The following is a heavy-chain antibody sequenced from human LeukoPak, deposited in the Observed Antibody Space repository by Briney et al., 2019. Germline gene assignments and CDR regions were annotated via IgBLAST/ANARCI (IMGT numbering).Heavy chain of an antibody. D-gene: IGHD3-10*01. J-gene: IGHJ4*02. V-gene: IGHV3-74*01. Sequence: GGSLRLSCAASGFTFSSYWMHWVRQAPGKGLMWVSRMKSDGSSTSYADSVKGRFTIARDNAKNTLYLQMNSLRAEDTAVYYCAVRQGGSYTGESDYWGQGTLVTVSS. CDR1: GFTFSSYW. CDR2: MKSDGSST. CDR3: AVRQGGSYTGESDY.